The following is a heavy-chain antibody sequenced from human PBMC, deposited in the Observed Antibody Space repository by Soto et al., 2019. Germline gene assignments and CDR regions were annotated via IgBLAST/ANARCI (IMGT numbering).Heavy chain of an antibody. CDR2: IIPIFGTA. J-gene: IGHJ3*02. V-gene: IGHV1-69*01. Sequence: QVQLVQSGAEVKKPGSSVKVSCKASGGTFSSYAISWVRQAPGQGLEWMGGIIPIFGTANYAQKFQGRVTITADESTSTAYMELSSLRSEDTAVYYCARDTEDGYNQIPHTVFDIWGQGTMVTVSS. D-gene: IGHD5-12*01. CDR3: ARDTEDGYNQIPHTVFDI. CDR1: GGTFSSYA.